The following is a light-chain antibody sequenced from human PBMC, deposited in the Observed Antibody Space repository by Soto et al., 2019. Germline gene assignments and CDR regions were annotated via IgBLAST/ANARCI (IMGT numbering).Light chain of an antibody. Sequence: DIQMTQSPSTLSASVGDRVTITCRASQSISSWLAWYQQKPGQAPKLLIYDASSLESGVPSRFSGRGSGTEFTLTISSLQPDDFATYYCQQYNSYSPQTFGQGTKVEIK. CDR2: DAS. J-gene: IGKJ1*01. V-gene: IGKV1-5*01. CDR1: QSISSW. CDR3: QQYNSYSPQT.